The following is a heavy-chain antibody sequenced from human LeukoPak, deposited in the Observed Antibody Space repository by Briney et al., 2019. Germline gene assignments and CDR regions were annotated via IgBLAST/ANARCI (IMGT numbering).Heavy chain of an antibody. Sequence: GGSLRLSCAVPGFRVTSYGMSWVRPAPGKGLEWISAISLNGDTTYYADSVKGRFIISRDNSENKLYLQMNSLRTEDTAVYYCAQGYSSGWLPYWGQGSLVSVSS. CDR2: ISLNGDTT. CDR3: AQGYSSGWLPY. CDR1: GFRVTSYG. D-gene: IGHD6-19*01. J-gene: IGHJ4*02. V-gene: IGHV3-23*01.